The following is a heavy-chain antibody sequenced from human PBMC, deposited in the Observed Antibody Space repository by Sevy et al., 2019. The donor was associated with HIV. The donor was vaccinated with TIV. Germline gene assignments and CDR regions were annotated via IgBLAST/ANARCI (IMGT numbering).Heavy chain of an antibody. V-gene: IGHV4-59*01. D-gene: IGHD3-16*01. CDR1: GGSISSDY. CDR2: ISDSGNT. Sequence: SETLSLICSVSGGSISSDYWSWIRQSPGKGLEWIGYISDSGNTKYNPSLTSRVSISRDTSKNQFSLNVISVTSADTAVYFCAREGGVPTHWFDPWGQGILVTVSS. CDR3: AREGGVPTHWFDP. J-gene: IGHJ5*02.